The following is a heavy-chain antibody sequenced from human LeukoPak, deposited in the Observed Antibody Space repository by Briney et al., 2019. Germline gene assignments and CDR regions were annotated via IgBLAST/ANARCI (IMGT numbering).Heavy chain of an antibody. CDR3: ARDNGDSSSGWFDY. CDR1: GGSISSYY. D-gene: IGHD6-6*01. J-gene: IGHJ4*02. CDR2: IYTSGST. V-gene: IGHV4-4*07. Sequence: SETLSLTCTVSGGSISSYYWSWIRQPAGKGLGWIGRIYTSGSTNYNPSLKSRVTMSVDTSKNQFSLKLSPVTAADTAVYYCARDNGDSSSGWFDYWGQGTLVTVSS.